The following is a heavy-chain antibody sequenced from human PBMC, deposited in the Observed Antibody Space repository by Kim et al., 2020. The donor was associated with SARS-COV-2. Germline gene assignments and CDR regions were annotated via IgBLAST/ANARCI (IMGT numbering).Heavy chain of an antibody. J-gene: IGHJ4*02. V-gene: IGHV1-3*01. D-gene: IGHD3-10*01. Sequence: KFQGRVTITRDTSASTAYMELSSLRSEDTAVYYCARRSVRGVIMGVGFDYWGQGTLVTVSS. CDR3: ARRSVRGVIMGVGFDY.